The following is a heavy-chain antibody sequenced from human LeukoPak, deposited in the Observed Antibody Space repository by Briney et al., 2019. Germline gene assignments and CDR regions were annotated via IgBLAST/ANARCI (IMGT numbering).Heavy chain of an antibody. CDR2: IYNDGST. J-gene: IGHJ1*01. V-gene: IGHV3-53*01. CDR3: ARDSAFSSYSS. D-gene: IGHD2-21*01. CDR1: GFSVSNNY. Sequence: GGSLRLSCTASGFSVSNNYMSWVRQAPGKGLEWVSIIYNDGSTYYAASVKGRFTISRDDSKNTLLLQMDSLRAEDTAVYYCARDSAFSSYSSWGQGTLVTVSS.